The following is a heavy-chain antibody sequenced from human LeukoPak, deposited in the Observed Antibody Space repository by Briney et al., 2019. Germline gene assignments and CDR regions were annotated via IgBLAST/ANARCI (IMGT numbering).Heavy chain of an antibody. CDR1: GFTFSGYS. V-gene: IGHV3-21*01. J-gene: IGHJ3*02. CDR2: ISSSSSYI. Sequence: GGSLRLSCAASGFTFSGYSMNWVRQAPGKGLEWVSSISSSSSYIYYADSVKGRFTISRDNAKNSLYLQMNSLRAEDTAVYYCARYNSGYSYGVDAFDIWGQGTMVTVSS. CDR3: ARYNSGYSYGVDAFDI. D-gene: IGHD5-18*01.